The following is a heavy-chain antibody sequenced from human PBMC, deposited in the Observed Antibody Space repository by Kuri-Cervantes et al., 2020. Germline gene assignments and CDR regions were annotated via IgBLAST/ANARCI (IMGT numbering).Heavy chain of an antibody. CDR1: GFTFSSYG. Sequence: GESLKISCAASGFTFSSYGIHWVRQAPGKGLEWVAVVWYDGSDKYYADSVKGRFTVSRDNSKNTLYVQMDSLRAEDTALYYCAKDLEKRGYSYGDAFDIWGQGTMVTVSS. J-gene: IGHJ3*02. CDR3: AKDLEKRGYSYGDAFDI. CDR2: VWYDGSDK. V-gene: IGHV3-33*06. D-gene: IGHD5-18*01.